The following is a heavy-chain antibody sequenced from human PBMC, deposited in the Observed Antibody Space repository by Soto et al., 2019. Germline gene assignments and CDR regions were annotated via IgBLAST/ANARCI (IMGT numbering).Heavy chain of an antibody. CDR3: ARDLWGYCGTDCYPLDV. Sequence: PSATLSLTCTVSGGSIIRYYWSWSRQPPGKGLEWIGYLYNTGSTIYNPSLESRVTISVDTSKNQFSLKLNSVTAADTAVYYCARDLWGYCGTDCYPLDVWGPGTTVTVS. CDR2: LYNTGST. D-gene: IGHD2-21*02. J-gene: IGHJ6*02. CDR1: GGSIIRYY. V-gene: IGHV4-59*01.